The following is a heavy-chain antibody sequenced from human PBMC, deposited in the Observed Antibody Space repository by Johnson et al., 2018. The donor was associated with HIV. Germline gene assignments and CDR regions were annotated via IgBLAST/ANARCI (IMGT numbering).Heavy chain of an antibody. D-gene: IGHD3-22*01. Sequence: VQLVESGGGLVQPGGSLRLSCAASKFIFSSYAMSWVRLNPGKGLEWVSSMSGGGGSAYYSDSVKGRFTISSDTSKNTVDLQMNSLRAEDTAVYYCAKDRGSYYDSSGYLGDAFDIWGQGTMVTVSS. CDR2: MSGGGGSA. CDR3: AKDRGSYYDSSGYLGDAFDI. J-gene: IGHJ3*02. CDR1: KFIFSSYA. V-gene: IGHV3-23*04.